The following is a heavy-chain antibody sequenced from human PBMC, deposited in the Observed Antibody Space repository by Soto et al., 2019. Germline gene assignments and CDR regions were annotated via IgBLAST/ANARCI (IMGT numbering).Heavy chain of an antibody. D-gene: IGHD3-16*02. CDR1: GFTFSSYG. V-gene: IGHV3-33*01. J-gene: IGHJ4*02. CDR2: IWYDGSNK. Sequence: HPGGSLRLSCAASGFTFSSYGMHWVRQAPGKGLEWVAVIWYDGSNKYYADSVKGRFTISRDNSKNTLYLQMNSLRAEDTAVYYCARGLRLGELSLSVDYWGQGTLVTVSS. CDR3: ARGLRLGELSLSVDY.